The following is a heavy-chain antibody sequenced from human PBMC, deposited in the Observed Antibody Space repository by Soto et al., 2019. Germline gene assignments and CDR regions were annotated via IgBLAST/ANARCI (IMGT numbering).Heavy chain of an antibody. CDR2: INGGNGGT. CDR3: ATDYMRGRDY. D-gene: IGHD5-12*01. J-gene: IGHJ4*02. V-gene: IGHV1-3*01. Sequence: QVQLVQSGAEVKKPGASVKISCKASGYSFISYGIHWVRQAPGQRPEWMGWINGGNGGTEYSQSFQGRVTITMDTSATTVFLELRSLVSLDTAIYYCATDYMRGRDYWGQGALVAVSS. CDR1: GYSFISYG.